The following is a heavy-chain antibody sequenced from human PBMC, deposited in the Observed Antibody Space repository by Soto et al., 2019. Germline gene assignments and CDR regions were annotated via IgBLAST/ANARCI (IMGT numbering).Heavy chain of an antibody. CDR3: ARGEYCSSTSCYWDY. V-gene: IGHV1-18*01. CDR1: GYTFTSYG. Sequence: ASVKVSCKASGYTFTSYGISWVRQAPGQGLERMGWISSYNGNTNYAQKLQGRVTMTTDTSTSTAYMELRSLRSDDTAVYYCARGEYCSSTSCYWDYWGQGTLVTVSS. CDR2: ISSYNGNT. J-gene: IGHJ4*02. D-gene: IGHD2-2*01.